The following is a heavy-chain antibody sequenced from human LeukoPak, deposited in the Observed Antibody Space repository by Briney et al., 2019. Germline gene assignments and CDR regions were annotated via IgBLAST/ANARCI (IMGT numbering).Heavy chain of an antibody. Sequence: GGSLRLSCSASGFTFSSYAMHWVRQAPGKGLEYVSAVSSNGGSTYYADSVKGRFTISRDNSKNTLYLQMSSLRAEDTAVYYCVKGYCSSISCYGDYWGQGTLVTVSS. CDR3: VKGYCSSISCYGDY. CDR2: VSSNGGST. J-gene: IGHJ4*02. CDR1: GFTFSSYA. V-gene: IGHV3-64D*09. D-gene: IGHD2-2*01.